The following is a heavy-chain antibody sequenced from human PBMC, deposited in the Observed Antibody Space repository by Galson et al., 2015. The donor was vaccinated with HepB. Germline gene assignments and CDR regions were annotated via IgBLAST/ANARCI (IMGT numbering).Heavy chain of an antibody. CDR1: GDSVSSNGAV. J-gene: IGHJ6*02. CDR3: AKAQHRAVAGHYGMDV. D-gene: IGHD6-19*01. V-gene: IGHV6-1*01. CDR2: TYYKSKWHN. Sequence: CAISGDSVSSNGAVWNWIRQSPSRGLEWLGRTYYKSKWHNDYAVSVKSRITINADTSRNQFSLQLKSVTPEDTAVYYCAKAQHRAVAGHYGMDVWGQGTTVAVSS.